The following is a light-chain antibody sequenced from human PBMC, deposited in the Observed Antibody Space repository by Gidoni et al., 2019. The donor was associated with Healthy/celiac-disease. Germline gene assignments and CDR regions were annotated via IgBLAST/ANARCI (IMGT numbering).Light chain of an antibody. Sequence: SYELTQTPSVSVSQGQTASITCSGDKLGENYACWYQQKPGQSPVLVVYQDSKRPSGIPERFSGSNSGNTATLTISGTQAMDEADYYCQAWDSSTGGFFGTGTKVTVL. J-gene: IGLJ1*01. CDR3: QAWDSSTGGF. CDR2: QDS. CDR1: KLGENY. V-gene: IGLV3-1*01.